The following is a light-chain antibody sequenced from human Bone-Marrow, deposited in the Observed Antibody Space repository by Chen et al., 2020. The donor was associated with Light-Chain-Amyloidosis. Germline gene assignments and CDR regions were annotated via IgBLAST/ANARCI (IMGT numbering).Light chain of an antibody. Sequence: QSALTPPASVSGSPGQSITISCTGTSGDVGTYNYVSWYQQHPGKVPIVMIYAVSNRPSGVSNRFSCSKSGNTASLTISGLQAEDEADYYCSSFTSSSSYVFGPGTKVTVL. J-gene: IGLJ1*01. CDR3: SSFTSSSSYV. CDR1: SGDVGTYNY. CDR2: AVS. V-gene: IGLV2-14*01.